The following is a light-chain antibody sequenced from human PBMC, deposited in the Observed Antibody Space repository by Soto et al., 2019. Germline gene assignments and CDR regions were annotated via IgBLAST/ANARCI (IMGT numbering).Light chain of an antibody. CDR1: QSISSTY. CDR2: DAS. Sequence: ELVLTPSPCTLSLSTEARATLSCRASQSISSTYLAWYQHKPGQAPRLLIYDASNRASGTPARFSGSGSETDFTLTISSLEPEDFAVYYCQHRMNWPLTFGQVTRLEIK. V-gene: IGKV3-11*01. J-gene: IGKJ5*01. CDR3: QHRMNWPLT.